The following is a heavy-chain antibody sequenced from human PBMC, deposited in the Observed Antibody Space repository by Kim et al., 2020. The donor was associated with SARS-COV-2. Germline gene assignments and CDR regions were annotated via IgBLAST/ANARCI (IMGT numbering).Heavy chain of an antibody. J-gene: IGHJ4*02. V-gene: IGHV1-69*06. Sequence: SVKVSCKASGGTFSSYAISWVRQAPGQGLEWMGGIIPIFGTANYAQKFQGRVTITADKSTSTAYMELSSLRSEDTAVYYCARSYYDSSGYYPYYFDYWGQGTLVTVSS. CDR3: ARSYYDSSGYYPYYFDY. D-gene: IGHD3-22*01. CDR2: IIPIFGTA. CDR1: GGTFSSYA.